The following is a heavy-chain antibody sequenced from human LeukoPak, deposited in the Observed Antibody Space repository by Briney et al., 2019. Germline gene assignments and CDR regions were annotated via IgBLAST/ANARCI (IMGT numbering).Heavy chain of an antibody. Sequence: QSGGSLRLSCAASGFTFSSYSMNWVRQAPGKGLEWVSYISSSSSTIYYADSVKGRFTISRDNAKNSLYLQMNSLRDEDTAVYYCAKGDYGGTLDLDYWGQGTLVTVSS. CDR3: AKGDYGGTLDLDY. J-gene: IGHJ4*02. CDR1: GFTFSSYS. D-gene: IGHD4-23*01. CDR2: ISSSSSTI. V-gene: IGHV3-48*02.